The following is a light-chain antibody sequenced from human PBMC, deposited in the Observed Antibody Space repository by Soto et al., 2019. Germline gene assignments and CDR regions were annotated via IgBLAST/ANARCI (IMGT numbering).Light chain of an antibody. Sequence: EIVLTQSPATLSLSPGERATLSCRASQSVRHYLAWYQQKPGQAPRLLIYDASNRATGIPARFSGSGSGTDFTLTISSLEPEDFAVYYCQQRSNWLFTFGQGTRLEIK. V-gene: IGKV3-11*01. J-gene: IGKJ5*01. CDR1: QSVRHY. CDR2: DAS. CDR3: QQRSNWLFT.